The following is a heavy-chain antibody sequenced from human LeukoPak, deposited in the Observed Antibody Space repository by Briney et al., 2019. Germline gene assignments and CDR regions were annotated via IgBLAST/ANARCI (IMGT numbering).Heavy chain of an antibody. D-gene: IGHD3-10*01. CDR3: ARAGQEWFGELGFDS. Sequence: GGSLRLSCTTSGFSFSGYWMHWVRQAPGKGLVWVSRIKSDGSSTTYADSVKGRFTISRDNARNTLYLQMNSLRAEDTAMYYCARAGQEWFGELGFDSWGQGTLVTVSS. CDR2: IKSDGSST. V-gene: IGHV3-74*01. CDR1: GFSFSGYW. J-gene: IGHJ4*02.